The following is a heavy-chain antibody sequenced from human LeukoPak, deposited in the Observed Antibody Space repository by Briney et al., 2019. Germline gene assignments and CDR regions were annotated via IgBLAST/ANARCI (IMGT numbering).Heavy chain of an antibody. CDR1: GFTFSGSA. D-gene: IGHD4-17*01. Sequence: KSGGSLRLSCAASGFTFSGSALNWVRQAPGKGLEWVSSISSSSSYIYYADSVKGRFTISRDNAKNSLYLQMNSLRAEDTAVYYCARNSVTCDYWGQGTLVTVSS. J-gene: IGHJ4*02. CDR2: ISSSSSYI. CDR3: ARNSVTCDY. V-gene: IGHV3-21*01.